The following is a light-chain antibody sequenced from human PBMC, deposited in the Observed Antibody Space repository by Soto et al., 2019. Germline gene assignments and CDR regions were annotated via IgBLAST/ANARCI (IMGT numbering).Light chain of an antibody. CDR1: PITSSY. Sequence: IQITQSPSPLSASVGSLPTITGRAGPITSSYLHWYQQKPTKAPQLLIYAASRLQSGVPPRFSGSGSGTDFTLTISSLQPEDFATYYCQQNYSSLPTTFGQGTRLEIK. CDR2: AAS. J-gene: IGKJ5*01. CDR3: QQNYSSLPTT. V-gene: IGKV1-39*01.